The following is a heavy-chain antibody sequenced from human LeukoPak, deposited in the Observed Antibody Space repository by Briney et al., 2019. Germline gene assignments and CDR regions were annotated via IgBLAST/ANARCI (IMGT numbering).Heavy chain of an antibody. Sequence: SETLSLTCAVYGGSFSGYYWSWIRQPPGKGLEWIGEINHSGSTNYNPSLKSRVTISVDTSKNQFSLKLSSVTAADTAVYYCASNRGYSSSWYWFNSFDPWGQGTLVTVSS. J-gene: IGHJ5*02. D-gene: IGHD6-13*01. V-gene: IGHV4-34*01. CDR1: GGSFSGYY. CDR3: ASNRGYSSSWYWFNSFDP. CDR2: INHSGST.